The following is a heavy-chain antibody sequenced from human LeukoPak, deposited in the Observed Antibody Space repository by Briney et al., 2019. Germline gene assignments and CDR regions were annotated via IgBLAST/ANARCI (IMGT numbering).Heavy chain of an antibody. Sequence: ASVRVSFKGSGYTFTIDGLHWGRQAPGQRRERMGWSNVGNGNTKYSQKFQGRGTITSDPSASTAYMELSSLRSEDTAVYYCARFLGGDYAMDVWRKGTTVTVSS. CDR1: GYTFTIDG. D-gene: IGHD3-3*01. CDR3: ARFLGGDYAMDV. V-gene: IGHV1-3*01. J-gene: IGHJ6*04. CDR2: SNVGNGNT.